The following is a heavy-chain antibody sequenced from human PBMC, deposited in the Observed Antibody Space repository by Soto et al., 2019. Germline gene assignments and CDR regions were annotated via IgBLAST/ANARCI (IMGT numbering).Heavy chain of an antibody. CDR1: GFTFSSYA. Sequence: SGGSLRLSCAASGFTFSSYAIHWVRQAPGKGLEWVAVISYDGSNKYYADSVKGRFTISRDNSKNTLYLQMNSLRAEDTAVYYCARDRVPAANAGYGMDVWGQGTTVTVSS. CDR3: ARDRVPAANAGYGMDV. V-gene: IGHV3-30-3*01. CDR2: ISYDGSNK. D-gene: IGHD2-2*01. J-gene: IGHJ6*02.